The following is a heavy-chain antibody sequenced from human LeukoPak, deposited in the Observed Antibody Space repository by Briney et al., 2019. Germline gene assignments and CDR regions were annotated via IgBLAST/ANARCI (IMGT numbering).Heavy chain of an antibody. V-gene: IGHV1-2*04. D-gene: IGHD2-2*02. Sequence: ASVKVSCKASGYTFTGYYMHWVRQAPGQGLEWMGWINPNSGGTNYAQKFQGWVTMTRDTSISTAYMELSRLRSDDTAVYYCARVRDCSSTSCYSFDFDYWGQGTLVTVSS. CDR3: ARVRDCSSTSCYSFDFDY. CDR2: INPNSGGT. CDR1: GYTFTGYY. J-gene: IGHJ4*02.